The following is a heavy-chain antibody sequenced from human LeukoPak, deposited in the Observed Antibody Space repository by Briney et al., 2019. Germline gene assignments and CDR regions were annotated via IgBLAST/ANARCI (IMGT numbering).Heavy chain of an antibody. D-gene: IGHD1-1*01. V-gene: IGHV1-69*13. CDR2: IIPIFGTA. J-gene: IGHJ5*02. Sequence: GASVKVSCKASGGTFSSYAISWVRQAPGQGLEWMGGIIPIFGTANYAQKFQGRVTITADESTSTAYMELSSLRSEDTAVYYCARARKWGSYGTGWFDPWGQGTLVTVSS. CDR1: GGTFSSYA. CDR3: ARARKWGSYGTGWFDP.